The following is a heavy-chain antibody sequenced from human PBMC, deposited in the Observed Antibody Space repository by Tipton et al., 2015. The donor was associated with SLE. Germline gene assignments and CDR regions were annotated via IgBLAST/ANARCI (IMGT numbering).Heavy chain of an antibody. J-gene: IGHJ6*02. V-gene: IGHV1-46*01. Sequence: QLVQSGPEVKKPGASVKVSCKASGYTFTSYYMHWVRQAPGQGLEWMGIINPSGGSTSYAQKFQVRLTMTRDTPTSTVYMELSSLRSEDTAVYYCARNRGQNAMDVWGQGTTVTVSS. CDR2: INPSGGST. CDR3: ARNRGQNAMDV. CDR1: GYTFTSYY.